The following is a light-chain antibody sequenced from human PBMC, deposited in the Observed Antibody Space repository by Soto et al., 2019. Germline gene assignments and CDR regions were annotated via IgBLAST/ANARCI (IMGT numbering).Light chain of an antibody. CDR2: DAS. CDR3: HSRA. J-gene: IGKJ5*01. Sequence: IQMTQSPSSLSASVGDEVTITCRASQTISRWLALYQQKPGRAPKLLIYDASTLESGVPSRFSGSGSETEFTLTISRLQPDDFATYFCHSRAFGQGTRLEIK. CDR1: QTISRW. V-gene: IGKV1-5*01.